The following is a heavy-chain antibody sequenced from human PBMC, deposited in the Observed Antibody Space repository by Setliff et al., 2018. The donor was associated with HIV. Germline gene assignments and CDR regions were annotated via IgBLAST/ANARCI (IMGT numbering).Heavy chain of an antibody. CDR2: ISIGSGGAI. J-gene: IGHJ6*02. Sequence: GGSLRLSCAASGFTFRNYKFNWVRQAPGRGLEWVSSISIGSGGAIDYADSVQGRFTISRDNSKNSLYLQMNGLRVEDTAVYYCARDPGRYNGMDVWGQGTTVTVSS. D-gene: IGHD1-20*01. CDR1: GFTFRNYK. V-gene: IGHV3-48*03. CDR3: ARDPGRYNGMDV.